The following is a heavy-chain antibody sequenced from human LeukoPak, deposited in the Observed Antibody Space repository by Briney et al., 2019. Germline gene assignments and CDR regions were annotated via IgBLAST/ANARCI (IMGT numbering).Heavy chain of an antibody. Sequence: SETLSLTCAVYGGSFSGYYWSWIRQPPEKGLEWIGEINHSGSTNYNPSLKSRVTISVDTSKNQFSLKLSSVTAADTAVYYCAALIAVAGSQQAAFDIWGQGTMVTVSS. D-gene: IGHD6-19*01. CDR1: GGSFSGYY. CDR2: INHSGST. V-gene: IGHV4-34*01. CDR3: AALIAVAGSQQAAFDI. J-gene: IGHJ3*02.